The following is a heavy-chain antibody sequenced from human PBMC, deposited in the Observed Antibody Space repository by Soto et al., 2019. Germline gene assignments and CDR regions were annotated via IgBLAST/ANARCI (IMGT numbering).Heavy chain of an antibody. CDR1: GYTFTSYG. CDR2: ISAYNGNT. CDR3: ARDLNDYGDYERVDY. V-gene: IGHV1-18*01. J-gene: IGHJ4*02. Sequence: ASVKVSCKASGYTFTSYGISWVRQAPGQGLEWMGWISAYNGNTNYAQKLQGRVTMTTDTSTSTAYMELRSLRSDDTAVYYCARDLNDYGDYERVDYWGQGTLVTVSS. D-gene: IGHD4-17*01.